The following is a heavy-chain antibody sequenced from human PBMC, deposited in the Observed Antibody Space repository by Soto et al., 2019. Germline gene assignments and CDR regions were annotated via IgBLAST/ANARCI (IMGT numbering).Heavy chain of an antibody. V-gene: IGHV4-39*01. CDR1: GGSISSSSYY. Sequence: QLLESGPGLVKPSETLSLTCTVSGGSISSSSYYWGWIRQPPGKGLEWIGSIYYSGSTYYNPSLKSRVTISVDTSKNQCSLKLSSVTAADTAVYYCARGYCSGGSCYSDAFDIWGQVTMVTVSS. CDR3: ARGYCSGGSCYSDAFDI. J-gene: IGHJ3*02. CDR2: IYYSGST. D-gene: IGHD2-15*01.